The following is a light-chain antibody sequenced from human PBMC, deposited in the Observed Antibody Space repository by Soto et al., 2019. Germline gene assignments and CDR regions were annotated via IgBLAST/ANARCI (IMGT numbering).Light chain of an antibody. CDR3: HQYNIWPPRT. V-gene: IGKV3-15*01. CDR1: QSVSSN. CDR2: GAS. J-gene: IGKJ1*01. Sequence: EIVMTQSPATLSVSPGERATLSCRASQSVSSNLAWYQQKPGQAPRLLIYGASTRATGIPARFSGSGSGTEFTLTISSMQSEDFAVYYCHQYNIWPPRTFGSGPKVEIK.